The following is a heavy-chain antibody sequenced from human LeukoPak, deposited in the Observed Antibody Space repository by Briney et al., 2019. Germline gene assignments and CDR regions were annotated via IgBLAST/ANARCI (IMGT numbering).Heavy chain of an antibody. CDR2: INPNSGGT. J-gene: IGHJ6*03. V-gene: IGHV1-2*02. Sequence: ASVKVSCKASGYTFTGYYMHWVRQAPGQGLEWMGWINPNSGGTNYAQKFQGRVTMTRDTSISTAYMELSRLRSDDTAVYYCARGGSSGWSVYYYYYYMDVWGKGTTVTVSS. CDR3: ARGGSSGWSVYYYYYYMDV. D-gene: IGHD6-19*01. CDR1: GYTFTGYY.